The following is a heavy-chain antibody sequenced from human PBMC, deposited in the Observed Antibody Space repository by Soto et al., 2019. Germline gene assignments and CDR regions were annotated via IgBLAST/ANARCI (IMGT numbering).Heavy chain of an antibody. J-gene: IGHJ6*02. V-gene: IGHV4-59*01. CDR2: IIYSGST. D-gene: IGHD2-8*01. CDR3: ARVLVDGNYYYVMDV. Sequence: PSETLSLTCTVSGGSFGNYYWNWVRQPPGKGLEWIGDIIYSGSTNYSPSLKSRVTPLVDTSKNQFSLKLSSVTAADTAVYYCARVLVDGNYYYVMDVWGQGTTDTVSS. CDR1: GGSFGNYY.